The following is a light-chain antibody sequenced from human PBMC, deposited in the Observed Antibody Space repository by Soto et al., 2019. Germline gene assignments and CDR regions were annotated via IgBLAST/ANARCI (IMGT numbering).Light chain of an antibody. CDR2: DAS. CDR1: QSVRSN. Sequence: EKVMTQSPATLSVSPGERATLSCRASQSVRSNVAWYQQKPGQPPRLLIYDASTRATGIPSRFSGSGSGTEFTLTISSLKSDDFATYYCQHYNSYSEAFGQGTKVDIK. CDR3: QHYNSYSEA. J-gene: IGKJ1*01. V-gene: IGKV3-15*01.